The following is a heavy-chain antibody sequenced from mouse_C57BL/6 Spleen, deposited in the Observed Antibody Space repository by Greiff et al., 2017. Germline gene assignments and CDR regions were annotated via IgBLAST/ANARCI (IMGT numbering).Heavy chain of an antibody. CDR3: GGFGNYVDY. J-gene: IGHJ2*01. CDR2: IDPSDSDT. V-gene: IGHV1-50*01. D-gene: IGHD1-1*02. Sequence: QVQLQQPGAELVKPGASVKLSCKASGYTFTSYWMQWVKQRPRQGLEWIGEIDPSDSDTNYNQKFKGKATLTVDTSSSTAYMQLSSLTSEDSAVYCCGGFGNYVDYWGQGTTLTVSS. CDR1: GYTFTSYW.